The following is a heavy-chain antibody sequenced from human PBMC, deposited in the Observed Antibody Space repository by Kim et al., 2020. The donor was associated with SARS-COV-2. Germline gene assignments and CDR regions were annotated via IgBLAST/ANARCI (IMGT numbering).Heavy chain of an antibody. J-gene: IGHJ4*02. CDR2: INHSGST. CDR3: ARGRSRPTYDILTGKRGGRDY. CDR1: GGSFSGYY. Sequence: SETLSLTCAVYGGSFSGYYWSWIRQPPGKGLEWIGEINHSGSTNYNPSLKSRVTISVDTSKNQFSLKLSSVTAADTAVYYCARGRSRPTYDILTGKRGGRDYWGQGTLVTVSS. D-gene: IGHD3-9*01. V-gene: IGHV4-34*01.